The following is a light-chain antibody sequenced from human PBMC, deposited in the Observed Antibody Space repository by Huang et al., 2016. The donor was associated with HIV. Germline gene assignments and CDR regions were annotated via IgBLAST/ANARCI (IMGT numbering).Light chain of an antibody. J-gene: IGKJ2*01. CDR1: ESIGSW. CDR3: QQYSTSMYS. CDR2: KAS. Sequence: IQMNQSPSTLSASVGDRVTVTCRASESIGSWLAWYQQKPGEAPKLLTYKASTSASDVPSRFSGSGSGTQVTLIISSLQPYDFATYYCQQYSTSMYSFGQGTKVEIK. V-gene: IGKV1-5*03.